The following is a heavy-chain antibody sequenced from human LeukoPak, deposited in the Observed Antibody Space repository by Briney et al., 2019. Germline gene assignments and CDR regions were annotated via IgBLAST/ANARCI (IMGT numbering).Heavy chain of an antibody. CDR1: GYTFTSYD. J-gene: IGHJ5*02. V-gene: IGHV1-8*03. CDR3: ARIYYDYVWGSPSGWFDP. Sequence: ASVKVSCKASGYTFTSYDINWVRQATGQGLEWMGLMNPNSGNTGYAQKFQGRVTITRNTSISTAYLELSSLRSEDTAVYYCARIYYDYVWGSPSGWFDPWGQGTLVTVSS. D-gene: IGHD3-16*01. CDR2: MNPNSGNT.